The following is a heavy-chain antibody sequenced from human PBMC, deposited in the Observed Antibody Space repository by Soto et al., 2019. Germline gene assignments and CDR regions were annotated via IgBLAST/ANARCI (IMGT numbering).Heavy chain of an antibody. CDR2: INPATGAA. J-gene: IGHJ3*02. CDR3: ARGGGVGVAGSAAFDM. D-gene: IGHD3-3*01. CDR1: GYPVTAYY. V-gene: IGHV1-2*02. Sequence: QLHLVQSGAVVKKPGASVTVSCSASGYPVTAYYMHWVRQAPGRGLEWMGGINPATGAAKYTQTFRGRVTMTRDTSTSTVFMELRGLTSGDTAVFSCARGGGVGVAGSAAFDMWGQGTLVTVSS.